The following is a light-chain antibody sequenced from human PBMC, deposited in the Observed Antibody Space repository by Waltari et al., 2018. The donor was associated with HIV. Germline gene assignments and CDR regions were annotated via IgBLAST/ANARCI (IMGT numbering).Light chain of an antibody. CDR3: SSYTSSSTLEV. V-gene: IGLV2-18*02. Sequence: QSALTQPPSVSGSPGQSVTISCTGTSSDVGSYNRVSWYQQPPGTAPKLMIYEVSKRPSGVPDRFSGSKSGNTASLTISGLQAEDEADYYCSSYTSSSTLEVFGGGTKLTVL. CDR2: EVS. CDR1: SSDVGSYNR. J-gene: IGLJ2*01.